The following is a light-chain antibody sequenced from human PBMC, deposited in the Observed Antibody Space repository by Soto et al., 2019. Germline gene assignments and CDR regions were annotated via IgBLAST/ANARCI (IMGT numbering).Light chain of an antibody. Sequence: EIVLTQSPGTLSLSPGERATLSCRASQSVTSSYLAWYQQKPGQAPGLLIYGTSSRATGIPDRFSGSGSGTDFTLTISRLEPEDFAVYYCQHYGSSPRTFGQGTKVEI. CDR3: QHYGSSPRT. CDR1: QSVTSSY. J-gene: IGKJ1*01. CDR2: GTS. V-gene: IGKV3-20*01.